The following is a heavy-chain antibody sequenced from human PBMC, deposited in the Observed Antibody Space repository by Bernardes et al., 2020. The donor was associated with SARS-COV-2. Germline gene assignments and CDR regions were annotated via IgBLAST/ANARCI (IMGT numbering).Heavy chain of an antibody. CDR2: ISSSSSYI. Sequence: GGSLIPSCAASGFTFSSYSMNWVRQPPGKGPEWVSSISSSSSYIYYADSVKGRFTISRDNAKNSLYLQMNSLAAEDTAVYYCARDDYYDSSGYYFVTHWFDPWGQGTLVTVSS. D-gene: IGHD3-22*01. CDR3: ARDDYYDSSGYYFVTHWFDP. CDR1: GFTFSSYS. V-gene: IGHV3-21*01. J-gene: IGHJ5*02.